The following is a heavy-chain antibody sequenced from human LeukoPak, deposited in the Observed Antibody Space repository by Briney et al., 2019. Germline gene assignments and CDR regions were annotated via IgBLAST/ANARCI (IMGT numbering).Heavy chain of an antibody. Sequence: SVKVSCKASGGTFSSYAISWVRQAPGQGLEWMGGIIPIFGTANYAQKFQGRVTITADESTSTAYMELNSLRAEDTAVYYCATSALDYYYDSSGWWGQGTLVTVSS. D-gene: IGHD3-22*01. CDR3: ATSALDYYYDSSGW. V-gene: IGHV1-69*13. CDR2: IIPIFGTA. J-gene: IGHJ4*02. CDR1: GGTFSSYA.